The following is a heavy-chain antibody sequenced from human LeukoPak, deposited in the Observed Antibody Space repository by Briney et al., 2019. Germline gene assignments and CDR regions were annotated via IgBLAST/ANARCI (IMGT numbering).Heavy chain of an antibody. D-gene: IGHD2-15*01. CDR1: GGSFSGYY. Sequence: SETLSLTCAVYGGSFSGYYWSWIRQPPGKGLGWIGEINHSGSTNYNPSLKSRVTISVDTSKNQFSLKLSSVTAADTAVYYCARDREDCSGGSCYYLYYYYYMDVWGKGTTVTVSS. CDR3: ARDREDCSGGSCYYLYYYYYMDV. J-gene: IGHJ6*03. CDR2: INHSGST. V-gene: IGHV4-34*01.